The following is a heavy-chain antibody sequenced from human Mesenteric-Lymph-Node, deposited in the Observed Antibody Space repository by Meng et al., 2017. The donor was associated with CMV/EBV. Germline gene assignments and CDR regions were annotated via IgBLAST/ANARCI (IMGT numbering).Heavy chain of an antibody. CDR2: ISAYNGNT. CDR1: GYTFTSYG. D-gene: IGHD3-22*01. Sequence: ASVKVSCKASGYTFTSYGISWVRQAPGQGLEWMGWISAYNGNTNYAQKFQGRVTISTDESTSTAYMELRSLRSDDTALYYCARGLYDSSVDILGPFDYWGQGTLVTVSS. CDR3: ARGLYDSSVDILGPFDY. J-gene: IGHJ4*02. V-gene: IGHV1-18*01.